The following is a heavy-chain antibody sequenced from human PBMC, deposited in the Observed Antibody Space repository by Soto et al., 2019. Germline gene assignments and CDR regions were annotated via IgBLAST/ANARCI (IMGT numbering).Heavy chain of an antibody. CDR2: IWYDGSNK. Sequence: GSLRLSCAASVFTCSSYGMHWVRQAPGKGLEWVAVIWYDGSNKYYADSVKGRFTISRDNSKNTLYLQMNSLRAEDTAVYYCARAPRYCSGGSCFVGGVWGQGTTVTVSS. CDR3: ARAPRYCSGGSCFVGGV. J-gene: IGHJ6*02. CDR1: VFTCSSYG. D-gene: IGHD2-15*01. V-gene: IGHV3-33*01.